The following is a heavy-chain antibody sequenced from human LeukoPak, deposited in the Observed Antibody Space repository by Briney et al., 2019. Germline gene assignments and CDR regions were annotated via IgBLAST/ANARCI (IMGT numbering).Heavy chain of an antibody. CDR1: GGSISSGGYS. D-gene: IGHD6-13*01. V-gene: IGHV4-30-2*01. CDR3: ARVIAAADYYFDY. Sequence: SQTLSLTCAVSGGSISSGGYSWSWIRQPPGKGLEWIGYIYHSGSTYYNPSLKSRVTISVDRSKNQFSLKLSSVTAADTAVYYCARVIAAADYYFDYWGQGTLVTVSS. J-gene: IGHJ4*02. CDR2: IYHSGST.